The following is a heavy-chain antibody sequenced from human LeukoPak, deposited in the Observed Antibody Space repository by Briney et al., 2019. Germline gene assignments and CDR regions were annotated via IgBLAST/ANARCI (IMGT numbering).Heavy chain of an antibody. CDR1: GGTFSSYA. D-gene: IGHD3-10*01. CDR3: AREWFGELPFDY. V-gene: IGHV1-69*04. Sequence: SVKVSCKASGGTFSSYAISRVRQAPGQGLEWMGRIIPIFGIANYAQKFQGRVTITADKSTSTAYMELSSLRSEDTAVYYCAREWFGELPFDYWGQGTLVTVSS. J-gene: IGHJ4*02. CDR2: IIPIFGIA.